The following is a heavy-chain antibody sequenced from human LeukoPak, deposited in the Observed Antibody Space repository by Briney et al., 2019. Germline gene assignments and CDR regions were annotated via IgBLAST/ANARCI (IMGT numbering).Heavy chain of an antibody. J-gene: IGHJ5*02. CDR1: GFTFSSYA. V-gene: IGHV3-23*01. D-gene: IGHD3-22*01. Sequence: GGSLRLSCAASGFTFSSYAMSWVRQAPGKGLEWVSAISGSGGSTYYADSVKGRFTISRDNSKNTLYLQMDSLRAEDTAVYYCAKGEVVIGWFDPWGQGTLVTVSS. CDR3: AKGEVVIGWFDP. CDR2: ISGSGGST.